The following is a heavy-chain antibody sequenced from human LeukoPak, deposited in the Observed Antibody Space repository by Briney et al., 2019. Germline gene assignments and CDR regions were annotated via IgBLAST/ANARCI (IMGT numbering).Heavy chain of an antibody. D-gene: IGHD3-16*01. CDR3: AKDPRITFGGLRAYHYYMDV. Sequence: GGSLRLSCAASGFTFSNYEITWVRQAPEMGLEWVSYISGTSLTIYYADSVKGRFTMSRDIAKTSVFLHMNSLRTEDTAVYYCAKDPRITFGGLRAYHYYMDVWGKGTTVTISS. CDR1: GFTFSNYE. CDR2: ISGTSLTI. V-gene: IGHV3-48*03. J-gene: IGHJ6*03.